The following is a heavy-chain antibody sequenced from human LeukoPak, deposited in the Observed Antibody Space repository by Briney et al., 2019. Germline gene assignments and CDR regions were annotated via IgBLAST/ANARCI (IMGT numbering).Heavy chain of an antibody. CDR2: FDPEDGET. D-gene: IGHD2-8*01. CDR3: AVGYCTNGVCYTIGY. CDR1: GYTLTELS. J-gene: IGHJ4*02. V-gene: IGHV1-24*01. Sequence: ASVKVSCKVSGYTLTELSMHWVRQAPGEGLEWMGGFDPEDGETIYAQKFQGRVTMTEDTSTDTAYMELSSLRSEDTAVYYCAVGYCTNGVCYTIGYWGQGTLVTVSS.